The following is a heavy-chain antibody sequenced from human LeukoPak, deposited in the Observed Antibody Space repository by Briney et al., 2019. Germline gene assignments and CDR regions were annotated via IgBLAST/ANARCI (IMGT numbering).Heavy chain of an antibody. CDR3: ARGYISGSFYFDY. CDR2: INTNTGNP. J-gene: IGHJ4*02. V-gene: IGHV7-4-1*02. D-gene: IGHD6-19*01. Sequence: ASVTVSCKASGYTFTSYGISWVRQAPGQGLEWMGWINTNTGNPTYAQGFTGRFVFSLDTSVSTAYLQNSSLKAEDTAVYYCARGYISGSFYFDYWGQGTLVTVSS. CDR1: GYTFTSYG.